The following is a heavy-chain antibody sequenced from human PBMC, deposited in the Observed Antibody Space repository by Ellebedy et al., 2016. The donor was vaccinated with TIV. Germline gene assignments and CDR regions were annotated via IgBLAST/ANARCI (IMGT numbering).Heavy chain of an antibody. CDR2: MSGDGGVQ. V-gene: IGHV3-30*04. CDR1: GFTSSGYA. CDR3: ARGKGPGSFLVDF. Sequence: PGGSLRLSCAASGFTSSGYAMHWVRQSPGKGLEWVAFMSGDGGVQHYAASVKGRFTVSRDNPKSTVYLKMNSLRAEDTALYFCARGKGPGSFLVDFWGQGTLVTVSS. J-gene: IGHJ4*02.